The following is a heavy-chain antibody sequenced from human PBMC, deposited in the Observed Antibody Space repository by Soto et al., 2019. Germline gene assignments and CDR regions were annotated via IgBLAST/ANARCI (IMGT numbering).Heavy chain of an antibody. CDR2: IYPGDSDT. V-gene: IGHV5-51*03. Sequence: EVQLVQSGAEVKKPGESLKISWKGSGYSFTRYWIGWVRQMPGKGLEWMGIIYPGDSDTRYSPSFQGQVTISADKSISTAYLQWSSLTASDPAMYYRARLAAQDWGIFAYWGQGTLVTVSS. D-gene: IGHD3-16*01. CDR1: GYSFTRYW. CDR3: ARLAAQDWGIFAY. J-gene: IGHJ4*02.